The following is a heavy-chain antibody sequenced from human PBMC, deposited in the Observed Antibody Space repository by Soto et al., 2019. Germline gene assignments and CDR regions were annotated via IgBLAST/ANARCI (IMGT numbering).Heavy chain of an antibody. Sequence: GGSLRLSCAASGFTFSSYAMSWVRQAPGKGLEWVSAISGSGGSTYYADSVKGRFTISRDNSKNTLYLQMNSLRAEDTAVYYCAKDGPLRGDYVIGPDINWFDPWGQGTLVTVSS. CDR3: AKDGPLRGDYVIGPDINWFDP. CDR2: ISGSGGST. CDR1: GFTFSSYA. V-gene: IGHV3-23*01. J-gene: IGHJ5*02. D-gene: IGHD4-17*01.